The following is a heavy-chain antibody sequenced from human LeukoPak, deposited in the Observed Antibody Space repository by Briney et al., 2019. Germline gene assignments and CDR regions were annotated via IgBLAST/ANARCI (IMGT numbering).Heavy chain of an antibody. CDR2: IRYDGSNK. Sequence: GGSLRLSCAASGFTFSSYGMHWVRQAPGKGLEWVAFIRYDGSNKKYADSVKGRFTISRDNSKNTLYLQMNSLRTEDTAVYYCARGYSGSGSSYYFDYWGQGTLITVSS. D-gene: IGHD3-10*01. J-gene: IGHJ4*02. V-gene: IGHV3-30*02. CDR3: ARGYSGSGSSYYFDY. CDR1: GFTFSSYG.